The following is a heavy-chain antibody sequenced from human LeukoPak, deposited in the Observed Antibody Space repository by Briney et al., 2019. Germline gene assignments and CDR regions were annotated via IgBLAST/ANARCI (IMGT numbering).Heavy chain of an antibody. CDR3: VTGAEGWAY. V-gene: IGHV3-13*01. Sequence: GGSLRLSCAASGFTFSSFDMHWVRQATGKGLEWVSGIGSAGAMFYAGSVRGRFTISRENAKNSLYLQMNSLRVEDTAMYYCVTGAEGWAYWGQGALVTVSS. CDR2: IGSAGAM. D-gene: IGHD1-26*01. CDR1: GFTFSSFD. J-gene: IGHJ4*02.